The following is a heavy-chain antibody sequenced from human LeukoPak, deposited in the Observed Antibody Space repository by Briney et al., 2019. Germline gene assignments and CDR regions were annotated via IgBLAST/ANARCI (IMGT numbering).Heavy chain of an antibody. J-gene: IGHJ5*02. Sequence: SVKVSCKASGGTFSSCAISWVRQAPGQGLEWMGRIIPIFGTANYAQKFQGRVTITTDESTSTAYMELSSLRSEDTAVYYCARGPDSSSWYSNWFDPWGQGTLVTVSS. CDR2: IIPIFGTA. CDR1: GGTFSSCA. V-gene: IGHV1-69*05. D-gene: IGHD6-13*01. CDR3: ARGPDSSSWYSNWFDP.